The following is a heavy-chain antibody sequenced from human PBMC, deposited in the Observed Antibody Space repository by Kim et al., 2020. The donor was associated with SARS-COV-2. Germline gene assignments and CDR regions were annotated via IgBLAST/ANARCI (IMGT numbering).Heavy chain of an antibody. V-gene: IGHV3-7*01. CDR1: GFTFSSYW. CDR2: IKQDGSEK. J-gene: IGHJ6*03. CDR3: VRNYDFWSGCGGDYHYY. D-gene: IGHD3-3*01. Sequence: GGSLRLSCAASGFTFSSYWMSWVRQAPGKGLEWVSNIKQDGSEKNYADSVKGRFTISRDNAKKSVYLQMNSLRADDTAVYYCVRNYDFWSGCGGDYHYY.